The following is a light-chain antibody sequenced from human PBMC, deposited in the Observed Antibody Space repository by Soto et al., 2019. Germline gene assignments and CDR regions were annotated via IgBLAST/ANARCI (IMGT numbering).Light chain of an antibody. CDR1: QVISSW. J-gene: IGKJ4*01. CDR2: KAS. Sequence: DIQMTQSPSSVSASVGDRVTISCRASQVISSWLAWYQQKPGEAPNLLIYKASNLQTGVPSRFSGSGSGTDFTLTITNLQPDDFATYYCHQASNFPLSFGGGTKVEIK. V-gene: IGKV1-12*01. CDR3: HQASNFPLS.